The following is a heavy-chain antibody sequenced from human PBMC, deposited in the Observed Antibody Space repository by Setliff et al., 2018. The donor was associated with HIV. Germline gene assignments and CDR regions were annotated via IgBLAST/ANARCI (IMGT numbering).Heavy chain of an antibody. J-gene: IGHJ4*02. CDR3: ARFKASNYSTLDYFDY. CDR1: GESFSGYY. D-gene: IGHD2-21*01. V-gene: IGHV4-34*01. CDR2: INHRGTT. Sequence: SETLSLTFAVYGESFSGYYWTWIRQPPGKGLEWIGEINHRGTTNYNPSLKSRVTMSVDTSKNQLSLKLRSVTAADTALYFFARFKASNYSTLDYFDYWGRGSRVTV.